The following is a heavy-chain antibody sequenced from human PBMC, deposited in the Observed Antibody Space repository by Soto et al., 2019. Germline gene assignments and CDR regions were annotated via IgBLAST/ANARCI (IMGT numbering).Heavy chain of an antibody. J-gene: IGHJ4*02. D-gene: IGHD5-12*01. CDR2: ISGSGGST. CDR3: AKALDEATISPDY. Sequence: GGSLRVSWAASGFTFSNYAMSWVRQAPGKGLEWVSAISGSGGSTYYADSVKGRFTISRDNSKNTLYLQMNSLRAEDTAVYYCAKALDEATISPDYWGQGTLVTVSS. CDR1: GFTFSNYA. V-gene: IGHV3-23*01.